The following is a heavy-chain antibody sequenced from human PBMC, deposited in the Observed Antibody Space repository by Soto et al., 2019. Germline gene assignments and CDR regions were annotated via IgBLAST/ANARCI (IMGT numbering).Heavy chain of an antibody. CDR1: GGSISSYY. Sequence: SETLSLTCTVSGGSISSYYWSWIRQPPGKGLEWIGYIYYSWSTSYNPSLKSRVTISVDTSKNQFSLKLSSVTAADTAVYYCARDREYYGSGSRYYYYGMDVWGPGTTVSVFS. J-gene: IGHJ6*02. D-gene: IGHD3-10*01. CDR3: ARDREYYGSGSRYYYYGMDV. CDR2: IYYSWST. V-gene: IGHV4-59*01.